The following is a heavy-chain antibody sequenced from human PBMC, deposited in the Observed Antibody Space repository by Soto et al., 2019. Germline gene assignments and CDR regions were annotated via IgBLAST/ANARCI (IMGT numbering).Heavy chain of an antibody. CDR2: IGTAGGT. D-gene: IGHD3-22*01. V-gene: IGHV3-13*01. J-gene: IGHJ6*02. CDR1: GFTFSSYD. Sequence: GGSLRLSCAASGFTFSSYDMHWVRQATGKGLEWVSAIGTAGGTYYPGSVKGRFTISRENAKNSLYLQMNSLRAGDTAVYYCARDLHKKGSSGYSAYYYYYGMDGWGQGTTVTVSS. CDR3: ARDLHKKGSSGYSAYYYYYGMDG.